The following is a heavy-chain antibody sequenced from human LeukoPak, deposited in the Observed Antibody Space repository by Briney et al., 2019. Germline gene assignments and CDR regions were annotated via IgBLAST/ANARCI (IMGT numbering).Heavy chain of an antibody. CDR1: GFIVSSNY. D-gene: IGHD2-8*02. V-gene: IGHV3-53*01. Sequence: GGSLRLSCAASGFIVSSNYMIWVRQAPGKGLEWVSVLSNGGGVTSYADSVKGRFTISRDTSKNTLYLQMNSLRDEDTAVYYCARDPGAWWCDYWGQGALVTVSS. CDR2: LSNGGGVT. J-gene: IGHJ4*02. CDR3: ARDPGAWWCDY.